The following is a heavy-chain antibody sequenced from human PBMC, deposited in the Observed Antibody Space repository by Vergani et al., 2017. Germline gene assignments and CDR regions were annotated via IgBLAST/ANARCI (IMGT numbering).Heavy chain of an antibody. CDR3: AKDQRGGSNYGWFDP. CDR1: GFTFSTYA. D-gene: IGHD1-26*01. CDR2: ISVSGGNA. V-gene: IGHV3-23*01. J-gene: IGHJ5*02. Sequence: EVQLLESGGGLVQPGGSLRLSCAASGFTFSTYAMNWVRQAPGKGLEWVSSISVSGGNAYYADSVKGRFTISRDNSRDTLYLQMNRLRADDTALYYCAKDQRGGSNYGWFDPWGQGTLVTVSP.